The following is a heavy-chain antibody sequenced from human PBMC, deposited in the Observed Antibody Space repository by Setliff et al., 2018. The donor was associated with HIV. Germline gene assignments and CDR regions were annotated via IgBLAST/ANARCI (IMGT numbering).Heavy chain of an antibody. CDR2: VDPEDNNP. V-gene: IGHV1-69-2*01. J-gene: IGHJ5*02. CDR3: ETDDYYGSGTHWRGVP. D-gene: IGHD3-10*01. CDR1: GFTFTDFY. Sequence: ASVKVSCKASGFTFTDFYFHWVQQAPGKGLEWVGCVDPEDNNPTYAEKFRDRVTISADTSTNTAYLELRSLRSEDTAVYYCETDDYYGSGTHWRGVPWGQGTLVTVSS.